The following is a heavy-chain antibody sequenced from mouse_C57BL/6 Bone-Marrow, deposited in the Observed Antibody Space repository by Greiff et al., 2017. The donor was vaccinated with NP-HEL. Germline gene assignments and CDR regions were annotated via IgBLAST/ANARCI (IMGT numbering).Heavy chain of an antibody. V-gene: IGHV1-19*01. J-gene: IGHJ3*01. D-gene: IGHD2-1*01. CDR1: GYTFTDYY. CDR3: ALYGNYVFAY. Sequence: VHVKQSGPVLVKPGASVKMSCKASGYTFTDYYMNWVKQSHGKSLEWIGVINPYNGGTSYNQKFKGKATLTVDKSSSTAYMELNSLTSEDSAVYYCALYGNYVFAYWGQGTLVTVSA. CDR2: INPYNGGT.